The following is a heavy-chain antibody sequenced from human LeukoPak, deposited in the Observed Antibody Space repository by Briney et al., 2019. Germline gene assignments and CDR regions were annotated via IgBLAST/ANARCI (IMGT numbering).Heavy chain of an antibody. J-gene: IGHJ3*02. D-gene: IGHD1-26*01. CDR3: AKGGVWERWLIDHDAFDI. CDR1: GFTFSSYA. CDR2: ISGSGGST. Sequence: PGGSLRLSCAASGFTFSSYAMSWVRQAPGKGLEWVSAISGSGGSTYYADSVKGRFTISRDNSKNTLYLQMNSLRAEDTAVYYCAKGGVWERWLIDHDAFDIWGQGTMVTVSS. V-gene: IGHV3-23*01.